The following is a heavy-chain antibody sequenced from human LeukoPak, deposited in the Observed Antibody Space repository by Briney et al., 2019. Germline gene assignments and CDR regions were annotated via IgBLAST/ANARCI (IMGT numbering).Heavy chain of an antibody. CDR1: GFTFNKFA. Sequence: PGGSLRLSCVASGFTFNKFAMTWVRQAPGRGPEWVSGINDIGDTQYYADSMKGRFTISRDNSKNTLYLQIKSLRVEDTALYYCAKGGWGSTFHIWGQGTMVTVSS. CDR3: AKGGWGSTFHI. V-gene: IGHV3-23*01. CDR2: INDIGDTQ. D-gene: IGHD7-27*01. J-gene: IGHJ3*02.